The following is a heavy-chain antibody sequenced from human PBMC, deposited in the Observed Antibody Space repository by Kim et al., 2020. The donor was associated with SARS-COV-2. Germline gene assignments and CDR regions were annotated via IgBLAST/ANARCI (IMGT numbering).Heavy chain of an antibody. CDR3: AREGGSSSTHLDY. Sequence: NYNPSPNSRVTMSVDTSNNQFSLNLTSVTAADTAVYCCAREGGSSSTHLDYWGQGTLVTVSS. J-gene: IGHJ4*02. V-gene: IGHV4-4*07. D-gene: IGHD2-2*01.